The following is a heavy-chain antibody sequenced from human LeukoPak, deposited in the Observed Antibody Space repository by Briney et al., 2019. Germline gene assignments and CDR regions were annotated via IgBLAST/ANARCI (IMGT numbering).Heavy chain of an antibody. CDR3: ARSRTPFYYYGMHV. J-gene: IGHJ6*02. V-gene: IGHV1-2*02. CDR1: GYIFTDYY. Sequence: ASVKVSCKASGYIFTDYYIHWIRQAPGQGFEWMGWIDPNSGGTHHAPNFQGRATMTRDTSSSTVYMDLSRLRSADTAIYYCARSRTPFYYYGMHVWGLGTSVTVSS. CDR2: IDPNSGGT. D-gene: IGHD1-1*01.